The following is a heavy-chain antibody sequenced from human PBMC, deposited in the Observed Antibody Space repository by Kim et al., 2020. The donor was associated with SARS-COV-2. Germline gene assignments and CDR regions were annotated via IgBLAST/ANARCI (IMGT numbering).Heavy chain of an antibody. CDR3: ARHVTVHIHIVVVIATTFDN. V-gene: IGHV4-39*01. D-gene: IGHD2-21*01. CDR2: IYYSGST. CDR1: GGSISSSSYY. J-gene: IGHJ4*01. Sequence: SETLSLTCTVSGGSISSSSYYWGWIRQPPGKGLEWIGSIYYSGSTYYNPSLKSRVTISVDTSKNQFSLKLSSVTAADTAVYYCARHVTVHIHIVVVIATTFDNWGQGTLVNVSS.